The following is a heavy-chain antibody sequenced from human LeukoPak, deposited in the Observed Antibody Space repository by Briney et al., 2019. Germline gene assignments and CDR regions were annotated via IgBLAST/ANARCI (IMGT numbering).Heavy chain of an antibody. CDR3: ARERNDYVWGSYRPLDY. Sequence: ASVKVSCKASGYTFTSYGISWVRQAPGQGLEWMGWISAYNGNTNYAQKFQNRVTMTTDTSTSTAYMELRSLRSDDTAVYYCARERNDYVWGSYRPLDYWGQGTLVTVSS. D-gene: IGHD3-16*02. V-gene: IGHV1-18*01. CDR2: ISAYNGNT. J-gene: IGHJ4*02. CDR1: GYTFTSYG.